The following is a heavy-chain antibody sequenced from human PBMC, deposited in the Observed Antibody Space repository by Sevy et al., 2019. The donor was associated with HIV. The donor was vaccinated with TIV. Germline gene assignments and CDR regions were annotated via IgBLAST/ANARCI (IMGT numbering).Heavy chain of an antibody. CDR3: VRGRDYGNFDY. V-gene: IGHV3-33*01. Sequence: GGSLRFSCAASGFNFSIYGMHWVRQAPGKGLEWVALIYYDESSQYYADSVKGRFTISRDNSKNTLYLQMNSLRVEDTALYYCVRGRDYGNFDYWGQGTLVTVSS. CDR2: IYYDESSQ. CDR1: GFNFSIYG. J-gene: IGHJ4*02. D-gene: IGHD4-17*01.